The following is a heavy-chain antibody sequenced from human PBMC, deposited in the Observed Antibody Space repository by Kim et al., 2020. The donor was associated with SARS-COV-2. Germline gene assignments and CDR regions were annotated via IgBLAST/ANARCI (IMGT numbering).Heavy chain of an antibody. Sequence: ASVKVSCKASGGTFSSYAISWVRQAPGQGLEWMGGIIPIFGTANYAQKFQGRVTITADESTSTAYMELSSLRSEDTAVYYCARLNMITFGGVIVSHGFDPWGQGTLVTVSS. CDR1: GGTFSSYA. CDR2: IIPIFGTA. CDR3: ARLNMITFGGVIVSHGFDP. J-gene: IGHJ5*02. V-gene: IGHV1-69*13. D-gene: IGHD3-16*02.